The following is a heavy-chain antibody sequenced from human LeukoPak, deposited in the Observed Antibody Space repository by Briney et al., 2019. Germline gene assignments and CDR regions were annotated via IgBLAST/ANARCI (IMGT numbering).Heavy chain of an antibody. V-gene: IGHV4-61*02. CDR3: ARAPRGGEYHFDF. D-gene: IGHD7-27*01. CDR2: ISSTGST. Sequence: SETLSLTCTVSGGSVSSGGYYWSWIRQPAGKGLEYLGRISSTGSTNYNPSLRSRVTISLDTSKNHFSLKLSSVTAADTAVYYCARAPRGGEYHFDFRGQGTLVTVSS. J-gene: IGHJ4*02. CDR1: GGSVSSGGYY.